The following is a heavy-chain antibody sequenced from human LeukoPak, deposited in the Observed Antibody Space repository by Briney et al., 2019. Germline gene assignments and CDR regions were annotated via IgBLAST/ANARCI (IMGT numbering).Heavy chain of an antibody. Sequence: ASVKVSCKASGYTFTSYGISWVRQAPGQGLEWMGWISAYNGDTNYAQKLQGRATMTTVTSTSTAYMELRSLRSDDTAVYYCASIAGYSSGWYVLDYWGQGTLVTVSS. J-gene: IGHJ4*02. CDR2: ISAYNGDT. CDR1: GYTFTSYG. D-gene: IGHD6-19*01. CDR3: ASIAGYSSGWYVLDY. V-gene: IGHV1-18*01.